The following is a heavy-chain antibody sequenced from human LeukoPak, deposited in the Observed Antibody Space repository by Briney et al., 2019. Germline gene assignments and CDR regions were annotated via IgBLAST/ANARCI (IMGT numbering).Heavy chain of an antibody. CDR3: ATFTVTNNSFDY. Sequence: GASVNVSCKASGGTFSSYAISWVRQAPGQGLEWMGGIIPIFGTANYAQKFQGRVTITADESTSTAYMELSSLRSEDTAVYYCATFTVTNNSFDYWGQGTLVTVSS. CDR1: GGTFSSYA. J-gene: IGHJ4*02. CDR2: IIPIFGTA. D-gene: IGHD4-17*01. V-gene: IGHV1-69*13.